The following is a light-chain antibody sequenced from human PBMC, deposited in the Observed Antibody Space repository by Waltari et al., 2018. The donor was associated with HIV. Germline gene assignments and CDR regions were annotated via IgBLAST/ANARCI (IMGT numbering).Light chain of an antibody. CDR2: KDS. CDR1: ALPTQS. CDR3: QSVDSSGSIWV. J-gene: IGLJ3*02. Sequence: SYELTQPPSVSVPPGQTATITCTGDALPTQSADSNQQKPGQAPVLAIYKDSERPSGIPERFSGSSSGTTVTLTISGVQAEDEADYHCQSVDSSGSIWVFGGGTKLTVL. V-gene: IGLV3-25*03.